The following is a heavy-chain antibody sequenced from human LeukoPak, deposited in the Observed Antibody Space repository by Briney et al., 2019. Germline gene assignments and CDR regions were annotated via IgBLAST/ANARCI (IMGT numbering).Heavy chain of an antibody. CDR3: ASTVLRYFDWLTFDI. Sequence: PGGSLRLSCAASGFTFSSYEMNWVRQAPGKGLEWVSVIYSGGSTYYADSVKGRFTISRDNSKNTLYLQMNSLRAEDTAVYYCASTVLRYFDWLTFDIWGQGTMVAVSS. CDR1: GFTFSSYE. CDR2: IYSGGST. V-gene: IGHV3-66*01. D-gene: IGHD3-9*01. J-gene: IGHJ3*02.